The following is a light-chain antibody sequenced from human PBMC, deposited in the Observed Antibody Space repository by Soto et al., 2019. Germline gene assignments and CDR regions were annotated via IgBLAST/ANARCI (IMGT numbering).Light chain of an antibody. CDR3: QQRPMWPIT. J-gene: IGKJ5*01. Sequence: EIILTQSPSAVSMSTRERATLSCRPSQSVSSNLAWYQQKPGQAPRLLIYDAYNRATGIPPRFSGSGSGTDFTLTISSLEPEDSAVYYCQQRPMWPITFGQGTRLEI. V-gene: IGKV3-11*01. CDR1: QSVSSN. CDR2: DAY.